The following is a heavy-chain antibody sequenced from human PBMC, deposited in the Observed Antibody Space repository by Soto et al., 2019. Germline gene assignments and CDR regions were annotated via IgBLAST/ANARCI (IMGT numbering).Heavy chain of an antibody. D-gene: IGHD5-18*01. CDR3: ARERLVDTAMVRGTPENYFGY. CDR2: INPSGGST. Sequence: CKASVYTLTIDYMRCGRNTPGQGLEWMGIINPSGGSTSYAQKFQGRVTMTRDTSTSTVYMELSSLRSEDTAVYYCARERLVDTAMVRGTPENYFGYWGQGTLVTVSS. CDR1: VYTLTIDY. V-gene: IGHV1-46*01. J-gene: IGHJ4*02.